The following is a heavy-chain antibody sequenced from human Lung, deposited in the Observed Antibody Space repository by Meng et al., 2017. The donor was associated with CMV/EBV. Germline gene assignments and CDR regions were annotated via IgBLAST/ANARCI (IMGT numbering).Heavy chain of an antibody. D-gene: IGHD3-22*01. CDR1: GSTVFGYY. CDR2: INPSSGAT. CDR3: AGHETSGYTSTFDY. Sequence: QEQLVQSGAEVKKPGASVKLSCLTSGSTVFGYYVHWVRQAPGQGLEWMGCINPSSGATRYAPNFQGRISMTRDTSISTAYMELSSLRSDDTAVYFCAGHETSGYTSTFDYWGQGTLVTVSS. J-gene: IGHJ4*02. V-gene: IGHV1-2*02.